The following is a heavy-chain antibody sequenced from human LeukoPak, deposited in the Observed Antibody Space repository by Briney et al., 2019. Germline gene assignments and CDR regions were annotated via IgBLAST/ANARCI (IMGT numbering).Heavy chain of an antibody. J-gene: IGHJ4*02. CDR2: IWYDGSNK. V-gene: IGHV3-33*06. CDR1: GFTFSSYG. D-gene: IGHD6-13*01. CDR3: AKGAAAGTPYYFDY. Sequence: GGSLRLSCAASGFTFSSYGMHWVRQAPGKGLEWVAVIWYDGSNKYYADSVKGRFTISRDNSKNTLYLQMNSLRAEDTAVYYCAKGAAAGTPYYFDYWGQGTLVTVSS.